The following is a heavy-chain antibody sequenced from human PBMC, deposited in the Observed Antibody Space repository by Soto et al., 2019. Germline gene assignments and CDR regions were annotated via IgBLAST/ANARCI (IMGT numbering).Heavy chain of an antibody. V-gene: IGHV3-66*01. CDR1: GFTVSSNY. CDR3: ARDSPSTIPDAFDI. CDR2: IYSGGST. D-gene: IGHD5-12*01. J-gene: IGHJ3*02. Sequence: EVQLAESGGGLVQPGGPLRLSCAASGFTVSSNYMSWVRQAPGKGLEWVSVIYSGGSTYYADSVKGRFTISRDNSKNTLYLQMNSLRAEDTAVYYCARDSPSTIPDAFDIWGQGTMVTVSS.